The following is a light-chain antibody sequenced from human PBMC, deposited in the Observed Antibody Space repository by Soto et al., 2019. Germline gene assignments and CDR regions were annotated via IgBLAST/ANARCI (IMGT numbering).Light chain of an antibody. CDR1: QSISSY. V-gene: IGKV1-39*01. CDR2: AAS. Sequence: DIQMTQSPSSLSASVGDRVTIACRASQSISSYLNWYQHKPGKAPKLLIYAASSLQSGVPSRFSGSGSGTDFILSISSLQPEDFATYYCQQSYSTLLTFGQGTKMDIK. CDR3: QQSYSTLLT. J-gene: IGKJ1*01.